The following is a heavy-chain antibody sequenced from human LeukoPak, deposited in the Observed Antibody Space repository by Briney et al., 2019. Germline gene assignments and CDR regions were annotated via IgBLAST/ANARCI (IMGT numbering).Heavy chain of an antibody. D-gene: IGHD3-3*01. J-gene: IGHJ4*02. V-gene: IGHV4-34*01. CDR1: GGSFSGYY. CDR3: ARGEVTIFGVVINEEYYFDY. Sequence: SETLSLTCAVYGGSFSGYYWSRIRQPPGKGLEWIGEINHSGSTNYNPSLMSRVAMSVDTSKNQFSLNLRSVTAADTAVYYCARGEVTIFGVVINEEYYFDYWGQGTLVTVSS. CDR2: INHSGST.